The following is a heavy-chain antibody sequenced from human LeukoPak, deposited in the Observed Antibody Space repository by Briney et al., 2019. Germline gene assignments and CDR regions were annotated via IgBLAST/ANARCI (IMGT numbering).Heavy chain of an antibody. D-gene: IGHD3-3*01. CDR3: ARDPLYGFLDY. CDR1: GGSVSSGSYY. J-gene: IGHJ4*02. Sequence: PSETLSLTCTVSGGSVSSGSYYWSWIRQPPGKGLEWIVYMYYSGSTNYNPSLKSRVTISVDTSKNQFSLKLSSVTAADTAVYYCARDPLYGFLDYRGQGTLVTVSS. CDR2: MYYSGST. V-gene: IGHV4-61*01.